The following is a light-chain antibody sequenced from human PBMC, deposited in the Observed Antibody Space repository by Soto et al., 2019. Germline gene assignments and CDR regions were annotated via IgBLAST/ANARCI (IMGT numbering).Light chain of an antibody. CDR2: EVT. V-gene: IGLV2-14*01. J-gene: IGLJ1*01. Sequence: QSALTQPASVSGSPGQSITISCTGTSSDVGGDNYVSWYQQHPGKAPRLIIYEVTYRPSGISSRFSGSKSGNTASLTISGLQAEDEAEYYCSSSTSISTFVFGTGTKLTVL. CDR1: SSDVGGDNY. CDR3: SSSTSISTFV.